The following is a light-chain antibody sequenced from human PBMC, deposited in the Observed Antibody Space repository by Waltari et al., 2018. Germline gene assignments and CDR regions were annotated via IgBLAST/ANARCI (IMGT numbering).Light chain of an antibody. CDR3: QKYNSAPPT. J-gene: IGKJ2*01. V-gene: IGKV1-27*01. CDR2: AAS. Sequence: DIQMTQSPSSLSASVGDRVTITCRASQDIVNFLDWYQQKPGRVPKLLIYAASTTQLGVPSRFRGSGSGTDFTLTISSLQAEDVATYYCQKYNSAPPTFGQGTKVEIK. CDR1: QDIVNF.